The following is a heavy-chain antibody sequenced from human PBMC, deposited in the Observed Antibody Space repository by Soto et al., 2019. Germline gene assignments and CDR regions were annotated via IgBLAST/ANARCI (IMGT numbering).Heavy chain of an antibody. V-gene: IGHV3-23*01. Sequence: EVQLLESGGGLVQPGGSLRLSCAASGFTFSSYAMNWVRQAPGKGLEWVSVISGSGDSTYYADSAKGRFTISRDNSKNTQYLQINSLRAEDTALYYCAKRSHGLCFDYWGQGTLVTVSS. CDR3: AKRSHGLCFDY. J-gene: IGHJ4*02. CDR1: GFTFSSYA. CDR2: ISGSGDST.